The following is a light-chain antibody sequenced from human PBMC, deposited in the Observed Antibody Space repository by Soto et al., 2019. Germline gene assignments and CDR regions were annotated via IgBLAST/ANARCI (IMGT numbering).Light chain of an antibody. CDR1: QGIGNS. J-gene: IGKJ5*01. V-gene: IGKV1-27*01. CDR2: SAS. CDR3: QKYNTVPAT. Sequence: DIQMTQSPPSLSASVGDRVTITCRASQGIGNSLAWYQQKPGTVPKLLIYSASTLQSGVPSRFSGSGSGTDFPLTISSLQPEDVAAYYCQKYNTVPATFGQGTRLEI.